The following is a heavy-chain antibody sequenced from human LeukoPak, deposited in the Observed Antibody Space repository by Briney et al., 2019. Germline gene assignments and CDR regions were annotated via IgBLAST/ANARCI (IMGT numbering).Heavy chain of an antibody. CDR2: ISGSGGST. CDR3: AKVPGIAVAGTYYFDY. D-gene: IGHD6-19*01. CDR1: GFTFSSYA. Sequence: GGSLRLSCAASGFTFSSYAMRWVRQAPGKGLEWVSAISGSGGSTYYADSVKGRFTISRDNSKNTLYLQMNSLRAEDTAVYYCAKVPGIAVAGTYYFDYWGQGTLVTVSS. V-gene: IGHV3-23*01. J-gene: IGHJ4*02.